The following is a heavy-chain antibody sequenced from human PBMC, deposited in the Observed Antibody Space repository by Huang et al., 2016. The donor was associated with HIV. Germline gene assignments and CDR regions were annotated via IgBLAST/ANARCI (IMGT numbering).Heavy chain of an antibody. CDR2: IKQNGMEK. V-gene: IGHV3-7*01. CDR1: GFTFSSYW. Sequence: EVQLVESGGGLVQPGGSLRLSCAASGFTFSSYWMSWVRKAPGRGVGWVAKIKQNGMEKYYVGSVKGRFTISRDNAKSSLYLQMNSLRAEDTAVYYCASNGYSSSWGDPFDIWGQGTMVTVSS. D-gene: IGHD6-13*01. J-gene: IGHJ3*02. CDR3: ASNGYSSSWGDPFDI.